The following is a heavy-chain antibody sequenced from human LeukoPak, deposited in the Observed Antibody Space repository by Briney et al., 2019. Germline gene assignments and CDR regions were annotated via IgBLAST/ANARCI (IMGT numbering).Heavy chain of an antibody. D-gene: IGHD3-22*01. CDR1: GYTFTSYA. J-gene: IGHJ4*02. V-gene: IGHV7-4-1*02. Sequence: ASVKVSCKASGYTFTSYAMNRVRQAPGQGLEWMGWINTNTGNTTSAQGFTGRFVFSLDTSVSTAYLQISSLKAEDTAVYYCARFVSGYGIDYWGQGTLVTVSS. CDR3: ARFVSGYGIDY. CDR2: INTNTGNT.